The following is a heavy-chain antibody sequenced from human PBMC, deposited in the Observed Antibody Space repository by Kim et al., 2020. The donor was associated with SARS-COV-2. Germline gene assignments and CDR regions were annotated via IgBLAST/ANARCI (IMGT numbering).Heavy chain of an antibody. Sequence: AQKFQGRVTMTRDTSTSTVYMELSSLRSEDTAVYYCAREGIVATTDGMDVWGQGTTVTVSS. V-gene: IGHV1-46*01. J-gene: IGHJ6*02. CDR3: AREGIVATTDGMDV. D-gene: IGHD5-12*01.